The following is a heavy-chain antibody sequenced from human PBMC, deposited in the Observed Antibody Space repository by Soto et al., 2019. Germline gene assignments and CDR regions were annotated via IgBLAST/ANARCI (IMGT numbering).Heavy chain of an antibody. D-gene: IGHD2-15*01. J-gene: IGHJ4*02. V-gene: IGHV4-31*03. Sequence: QVQLQESGPGLVKPSQTLSLTCTVSGGSMNSGGYCWNWIRQHPGEGLEWIGCISYGGTTSYNPSLNCRLTISVETSKNQFSLMLNSVTAAATAVYYCSRGILVWGQGTLITVSS. CDR2: ISYGGTT. CDR1: GGSMNSGGYC. CDR3: SRGILV.